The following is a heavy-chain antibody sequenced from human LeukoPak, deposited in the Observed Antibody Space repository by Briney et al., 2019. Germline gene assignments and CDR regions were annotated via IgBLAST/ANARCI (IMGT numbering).Heavy chain of an antibody. CDR1: GFTFSTYA. D-gene: IGHD2-15*01. CDR2: ISVSGHKT. Sequence: PGGSLRLSCAASGFTFSTYAMSWVGQAPGKGLDWVSAISVSGHKTYYAGSVKGRYTISRDNSKNTLFLQMNSLRAEDTAVYYCAKLAAASEYSFTDVWGQGTTVTVSS. CDR3: AKLAAASEYSFTDV. J-gene: IGHJ6*02. V-gene: IGHV3-23*01.